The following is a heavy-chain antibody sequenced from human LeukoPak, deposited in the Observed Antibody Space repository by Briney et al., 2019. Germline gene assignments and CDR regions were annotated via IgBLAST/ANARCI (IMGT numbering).Heavy chain of an antibody. CDR1: GGTFSSYA. D-gene: IGHD3-10*01. CDR2: IIPIFGTA. V-gene: IGHV1-69*13. Sequence: ASVKVSCKASGGTFSSYAISWVRQAPGQGLEWMGGIIPIFGTANYAQKFQGRVTITADESTSTAYMELSSLRSEDTAVYYCARARLRGPKANWFDPWGQGTLVIVSS. J-gene: IGHJ5*02. CDR3: ARARLRGPKANWFDP.